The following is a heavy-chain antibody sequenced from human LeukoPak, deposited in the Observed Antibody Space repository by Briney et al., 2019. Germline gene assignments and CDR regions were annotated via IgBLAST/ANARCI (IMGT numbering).Heavy chain of an antibody. CDR2: ISAYNGNT. CDR3: ARDSERCSGGSCYSGVDWDC. D-gene: IGHD2-15*01. V-gene: IGHV1-18*01. J-gene: IGHJ4*02. Sequence: ASVKVSCKASGYTFTSYGISWVRQAPGQGLEWMGWISAYNGNTNYAQKLQGRVTMTTDTSTSTAYMELRSLRPDDTAVYYCARDSERCSGGSCYSGVDWDCWGQGTLVTVSS. CDR1: GYTFTSYG.